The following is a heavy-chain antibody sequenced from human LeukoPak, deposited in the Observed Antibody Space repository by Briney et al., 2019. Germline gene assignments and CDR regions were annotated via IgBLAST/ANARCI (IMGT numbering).Heavy chain of an antibody. Sequence: SETLSLTCTVSGGSISSYYWSWIRQPPGKGLEWIGYIYYSGSTYYNPSLKSRVTISVDTSKNQFSLKLSSVTAADTAVYYCARNNWAYWYFDLWGRGTLVTVSS. CDR1: GGSISSYY. CDR3: ARNNWAYWYFDL. V-gene: IGHV4-30-4*08. D-gene: IGHD1-20*01. J-gene: IGHJ2*01. CDR2: IYYSGST.